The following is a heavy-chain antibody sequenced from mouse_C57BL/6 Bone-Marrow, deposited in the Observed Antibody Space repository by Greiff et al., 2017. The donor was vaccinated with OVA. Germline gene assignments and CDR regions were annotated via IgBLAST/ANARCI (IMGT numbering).Heavy chain of an antibody. D-gene: IGHD2-12*01. CDR2: FSRGGSYT. V-gene: IGHV5-6*02. CDR1: GFTFSSYG. CDR3: ARPRRGYFDV. Sequence: EVMLVESGGDLVKPGGSLKLSCAASGFTFSSYGMPWVRQTPDKRLEWVATFSRGGSYTYYPDSVKGRFTSSRDNAKNTLYLKMSSLKSEDTAMYYCARPRRGYFDVWGTGTTVTVSS. J-gene: IGHJ1*03.